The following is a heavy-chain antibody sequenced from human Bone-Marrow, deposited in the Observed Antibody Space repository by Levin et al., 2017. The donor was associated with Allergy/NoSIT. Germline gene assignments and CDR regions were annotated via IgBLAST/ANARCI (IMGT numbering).Heavy chain of an antibody. V-gene: IGHV3-23*01. D-gene: IGHD3-22*01. J-gene: IGHJ4*02. CDR1: GFIFSNYA. CDR3: AGYDTSAYHSPFDY. Sequence: HPGGSLRLSCAASGFIFSNYAMNWVRQAPGKGLEWVSQISGSGGNTHYADSVKGRFTFSRDNSKNTLYLQMNSLRAEDTAVYYCAGYDTSAYHSPFDYWGQGTLVTVSS. CDR2: ISGSGGNT.